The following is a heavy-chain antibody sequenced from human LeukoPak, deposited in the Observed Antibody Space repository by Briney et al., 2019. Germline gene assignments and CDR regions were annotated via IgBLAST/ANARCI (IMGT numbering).Heavy chain of an antibody. J-gene: IGHJ4*02. D-gene: IGHD5-24*01. Sequence: SETLSLTCTVSGGSISSYYWSWIRQPPGKGLEWIGYIYYSGNTNYNPSLKSRDTISIDTSKNQFSLKLRSVTAADTAVYYCARVGNFNFDYWGQGTLVTVSS. CDR3: ARVGNFNFDY. CDR2: IYYSGNT. V-gene: IGHV4-59*01. CDR1: GGSISSYY.